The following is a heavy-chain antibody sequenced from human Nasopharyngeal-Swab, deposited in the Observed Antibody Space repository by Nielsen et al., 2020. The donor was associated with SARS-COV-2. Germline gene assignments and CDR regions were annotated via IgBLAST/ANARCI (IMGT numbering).Heavy chain of an antibody. D-gene: IGHD3-9*01. Sequence: GEALKISCAASGFTFSGSAMHWVRPPSGKGLEWAGRIRSKANSYATAYAASVKGRFTISRDDSKNTAYLQMNSLKTEDTAVYYCTRRRGDILTGLNWFDPWGQGTLVTVSS. CDR3: TRRRGDILTGLNWFDP. CDR2: IRSKANSYAT. V-gene: IGHV3-73*01. CDR1: GFTFSGSA. J-gene: IGHJ5*02.